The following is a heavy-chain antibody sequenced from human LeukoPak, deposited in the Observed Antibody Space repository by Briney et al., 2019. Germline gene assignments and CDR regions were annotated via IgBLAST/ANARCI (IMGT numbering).Heavy chain of an antibody. J-gene: IGHJ4*02. D-gene: IGHD5-18*01. CDR2: IYGSGTT. V-gene: IGHV3-23*01. CDR3: ARDLVQLWSKDY. Sequence: GGSLRLSCAASGFTFSSYVMSWVRQAPGKGLEWVSGIYGSGTTYYADSVNGRFTISRDNAKNSLYLQMNSLRAEDTAVYYCARDLVQLWSKDYWGQGTLVTVSS. CDR1: GFTFSSYV.